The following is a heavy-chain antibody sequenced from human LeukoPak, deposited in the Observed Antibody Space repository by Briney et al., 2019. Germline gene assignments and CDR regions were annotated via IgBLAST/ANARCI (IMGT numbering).Heavy chain of an antibody. CDR2: TYYRSKWYN. J-gene: IGHJ3*02. Sequence: SQTLSLTCAISGDSVSSNSAAWNWIRQSPTRGLEWLGRTYYRSKWYNDYTPSVKSRISINPDTPKNQLSLQLNSVTPEDTAVYYCARFRLDAFDIWGQGTMVTVSS. V-gene: IGHV6-1*01. CDR1: GDSVSSNSAA. CDR3: ARFRLDAFDI.